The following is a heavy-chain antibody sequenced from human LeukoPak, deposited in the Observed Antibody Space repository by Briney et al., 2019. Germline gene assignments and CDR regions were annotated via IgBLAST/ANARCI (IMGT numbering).Heavy chain of an antibody. Sequence: GGSLRLSCAASGFTFSSYSMNWVRQAPGKGLEWVSSISSSSSYIYYADSVKGRFTISRDNAKNSLYLQMNSLRAEDTALYHCARVAALGGYYYYMDVWGKGTTVTVSS. CDR3: ARVAALGGYYYYMDV. V-gene: IGHV3-21*04. J-gene: IGHJ6*03. D-gene: IGHD3-16*01. CDR2: ISSSSSYI. CDR1: GFTFSSYS.